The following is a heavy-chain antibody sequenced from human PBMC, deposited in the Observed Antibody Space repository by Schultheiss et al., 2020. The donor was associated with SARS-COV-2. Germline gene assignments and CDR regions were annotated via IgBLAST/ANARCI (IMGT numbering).Heavy chain of an antibody. V-gene: IGHV4-61*01. J-gene: IGHJ5*02. Sequence: SETLSLTCTVSGGSVTSASYYWSWFRQPPGKGLEWIGYIYYTGSTYYNPSLRSRLTISLDTSKNQFSLKMSSVTAADTAVYYCARVKQQLYVWFDPWGQGTLVTVSS. CDR1: GGSVTSASYY. CDR2: IYYTGST. CDR3: ARVKQQLYVWFDP. D-gene: IGHD6-13*01.